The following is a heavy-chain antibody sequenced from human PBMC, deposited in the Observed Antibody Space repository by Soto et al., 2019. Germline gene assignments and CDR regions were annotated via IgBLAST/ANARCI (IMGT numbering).Heavy chain of an antibody. D-gene: IGHD4-17*01. CDR2: ISAYNGNT. CDR1: GYTFTSDG. V-gene: IGHV1-18*01. CDR3: ARDDYGVYWVGYYYYGMDV. Sequence: GASVKVSCKPSGYTFTSDGISRARKTPGQGLEWMGWISAYNGNTNYAQKLQCRVTMTTDTSTSTAYMELRSLRSDDTAVYYCARDDYGVYWVGYYYYGMDVWGQGTTVTVS. J-gene: IGHJ6*02.